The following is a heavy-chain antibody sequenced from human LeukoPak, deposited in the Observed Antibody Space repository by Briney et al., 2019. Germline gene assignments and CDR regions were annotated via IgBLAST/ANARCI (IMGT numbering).Heavy chain of an antibody. V-gene: IGHV3-33*01. CDR2: IWYDGSDK. J-gene: IGHJ4*02. D-gene: IGHD6-13*01. Sequence: GRSLRLSCAASGFTFSTYGMHWVRQAPGQGLEWVAIIWYDGSDKYYADSVKGRFAISRDNSKNMLYLQMNSLKAEDTAVYYCAREGGQQLGSFDYGGQGTLATVS. CDR1: GFTFSTYG. CDR3: AREGGQQLGSFDY.